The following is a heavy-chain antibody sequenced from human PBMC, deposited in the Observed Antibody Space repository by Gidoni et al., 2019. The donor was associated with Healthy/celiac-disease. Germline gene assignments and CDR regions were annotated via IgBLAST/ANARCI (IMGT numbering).Heavy chain of an antibody. J-gene: IGHJ3*02. CDR2: ISSSSSTI. V-gene: IGHV3-48*01. D-gene: IGHD2-21*01. CDR3: ARGYCGGDCYWPDAFDI. Sequence: EVQLVESGGGLVQPGGSLRLSCAASGFTFSSYTMNWVRQAPGKGLEWVSYISSSSSTIYYADSVKGRFTISRDNAKNSLYLQMNSLRAEDTAVYYCARGYCGGDCYWPDAFDIWGQGTMVTVSS. CDR1: GFTFSSYT.